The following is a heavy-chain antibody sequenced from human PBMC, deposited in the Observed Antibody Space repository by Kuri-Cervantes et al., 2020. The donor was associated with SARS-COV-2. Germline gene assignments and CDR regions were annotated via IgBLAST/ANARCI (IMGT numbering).Heavy chain of an antibody. D-gene: IGHD2-2*01. CDR1: GYTFTSYG. CDR3: ARANVVVPAAMGFDP. CDR2: ISAYNGNT. V-gene: IGHV1-18*01. J-gene: IGHJ5*02. Sequence: ASVKVSCKASGYTFTSYGISWVRQAPGQGLEWMGWISAYNGNTNYAQKLQGRVTMTTDTSTSTAYMELRSLRSDDTAVYYCARANVVVPAAMGFDPWGQGTLVTVSS.